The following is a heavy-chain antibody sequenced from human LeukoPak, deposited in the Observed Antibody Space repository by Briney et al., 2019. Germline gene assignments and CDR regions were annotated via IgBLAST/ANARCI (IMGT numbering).Heavy chain of an antibody. D-gene: IGHD3-9*01. J-gene: IGHJ6*02. CDR3: ARGNFDWLLYYYYGMDV. V-gene: IGHV4-31*03. CDR2: IYYSGST. CDR1: GGSISSGGYY. Sequence: SETLSLTCTVSGGSISSGGYYWSWIRQHPGKGLEWIGYIYYSGSTYYNPSLKSRVTISVDTSKNQFSLKRSSVTAADTAVYYCARGNFDWLLYYYYGMDVWGQGTTVTVSS.